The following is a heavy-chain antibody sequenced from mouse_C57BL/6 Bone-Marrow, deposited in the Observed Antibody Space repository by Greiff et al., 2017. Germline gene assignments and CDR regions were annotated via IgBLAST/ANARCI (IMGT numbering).Heavy chain of an antibody. Sequence: QVQLQQSGAELVRPGASVTLSCKASGYTFTDYEMHWVKQTPVHGLEWIGAIDPETGGTAYNQKFKGKAILTADKSSSTAYMELRSLTSEDSAVYYCTGQGAPFITTVVFDYWGQGTTLTVSS. D-gene: IGHD1-1*01. CDR1: GYTFTDYE. J-gene: IGHJ2*01. CDR2: IDPETGGT. V-gene: IGHV1-15*01. CDR3: TGQGAPFITTVVFDY.